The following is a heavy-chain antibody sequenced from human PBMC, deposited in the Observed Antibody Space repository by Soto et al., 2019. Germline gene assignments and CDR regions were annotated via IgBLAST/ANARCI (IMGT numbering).Heavy chain of an antibody. D-gene: IGHD1-26*01. J-gene: IGHJ6*04. CDR3: ATGVELDV. Sequence: EVLLLESGGGLVQPGGSLRLSCEASGFSFSSFAMNWVRQAPGKGLEWVSAIGDSGASTYYADSVKGRFTISRDNSRNTLSLQLTSLRAADTAVYYCATGVELDVWGNGTTVTVSS. CDR2: IGDSGAST. V-gene: IGHV3-23*01. CDR1: GFSFSSFA.